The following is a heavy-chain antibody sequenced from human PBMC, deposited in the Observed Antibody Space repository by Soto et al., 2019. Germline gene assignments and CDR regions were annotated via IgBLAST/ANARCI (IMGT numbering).Heavy chain of an antibody. CDR1: GFPFSTYG. CDR2: IWYDGSNK. CDR3: ARASGSFDL. V-gene: IGHV3-33*01. J-gene: IGHJ2*01. Sequence: QMPLVESGGGVVQPGRSLRLSCAASGFPFSTYGMHWVRQAPGKGLEWVAVIWYDGSNKYYADSVKGRFTISRDNSKNTLYLQMNSLRAEDTAVYYCARASGSFDLWGRGTLVTVSS.